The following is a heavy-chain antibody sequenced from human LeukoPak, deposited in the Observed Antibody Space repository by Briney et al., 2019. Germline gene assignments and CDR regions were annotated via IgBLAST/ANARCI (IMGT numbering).Heavy chain of an antibody. Sequence: TPSETLSLTCTVSGVSISSFHWCWIRQPPGRGLECIGYIYYSGSTNYNPSLISRVAISVDTSKNQFSLRLRSVTAADTAVYYCARHVHCSGGTCYRYGMDGWGQGTTVTVSS. V-gene: IGHV4-59*08. CDR1: GVSISSFH. J-gene: IGHJ6*02. CDR3: ARHVHCSGGTCYRYGMDG. D-gene: IGHD2-15*01. CDR2: IYYSGST.